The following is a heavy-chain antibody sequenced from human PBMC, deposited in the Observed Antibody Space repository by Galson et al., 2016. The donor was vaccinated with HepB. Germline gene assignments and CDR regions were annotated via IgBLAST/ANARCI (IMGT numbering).Heavy chain of an antibody. CDR3: ARGTGSAY. V-gene: IGHV4-4*07. J-gene: IGHJ4*02. Sequence: SETLSLTCSVSGTSIKTYYWSWMRQTAAKGLEWLGRIHASGNTNYNPSVKTRVAMTIDTSANNFSLTLNSVTTADTAMYFCARGTGSAYWGQGIRVTVSS. CDR2: IHASGNT. D-gene: IGHD4-17*01. CDR1: GTSIKTYY.